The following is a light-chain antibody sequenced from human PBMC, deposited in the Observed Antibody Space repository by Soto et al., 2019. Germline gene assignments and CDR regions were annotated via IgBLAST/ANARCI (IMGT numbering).Light chain of an antibody. CDR1: QSISSYS. J-gene: IGKJ1*01. V-gene: IGKV3-20*01. Sequence: EIVLAQSPGTLSLSPGERATLSCRASQSISSYSLAWYQQRPGQAPRLLIGGASSRATGIPDRFSGSGSGTDFTLTISRPEPEDFAIYYCHYGNSPPWTFGRGTKVDIK. CDR3: HYGNSPPWT. CDR2: GAS.